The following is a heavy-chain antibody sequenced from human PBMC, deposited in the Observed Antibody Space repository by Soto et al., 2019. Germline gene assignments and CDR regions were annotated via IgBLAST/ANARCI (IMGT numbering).Heavy chain of an antibody. J-gene: IGHJ4*02. D-gene: IGHD3-22*01. CDR2: ISAYNGNT. CDR1: GYTFTSYG. Sequence: ASVKVSCEASGYTFTSYGISCVRQAPGQGLEWMGWISAYNGNTNYAQKLQGRVTMTTDTSTSTAYMELSSLRSEDTAVYYCARDNDSSGYPYYFDYWGQGTLVTVSS. CDR3: ARDNDSSGYPYYFDY. V-gene: IGHV1-18*01.